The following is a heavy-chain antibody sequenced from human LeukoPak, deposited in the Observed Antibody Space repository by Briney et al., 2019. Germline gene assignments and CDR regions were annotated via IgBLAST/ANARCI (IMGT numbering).Heavy chain of an antibody. Sequence: QPGGSLRLSCAASGFTVSSNYMSWVRQAPGKGLEWVSVIYSGGSTYYADSVKGRFTISRDNSKNTLCLQMNSLRAEDTAVYYCARRPYSSAFDIWGQGTMVTVSS. CDR1: GFTVSSNY. V-gene: IGHV3-66*02. CDR2: IYSGGST. D-gene: IGHD5-18*01. CDR3: ARRPYSSAFDI. J-gene: IGHJ3*02.